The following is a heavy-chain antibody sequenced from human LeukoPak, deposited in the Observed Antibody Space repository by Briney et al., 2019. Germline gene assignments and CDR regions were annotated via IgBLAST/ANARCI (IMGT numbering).Heavy chain of an antibody. V-gene: IGHV4-39*01. J-gene: IGHJ4*02. CDR3: ARSSWYYDSSGYHFFDY. Sequence: PSETLSLTCTVSGGSISSSSYYWGWIRQPPGKGLEWIGSIYYSGSTYYNPSLKSRVTISVDTSKNQFSLKLSSVTAADTAVYYCARSSWYYDSSGYHFFDYWGQGAMLTVSS. CDR2: IYYSGST. CDR1: GGSISSSSYY. D-gene: IGHD3-22*01.